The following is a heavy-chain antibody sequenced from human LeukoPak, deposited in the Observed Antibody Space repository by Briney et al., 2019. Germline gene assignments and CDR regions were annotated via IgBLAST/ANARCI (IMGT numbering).Heavy chain of an antibody. D-gene: IGHD3-10*01. CDR3: ARGGHRRYYYTSGSAFDP. J-gene: IGHJ5*02. V-gene: IGHV1-18*01. CDR2: ISAYNGNT. CDR1: GYTFTNYG. Sequence: ASVRVSCKASGYTFTNYGISWVRQAPGQGLEWMGWISAYNGNTHYAQNLQGRVTMTTDTSTSTAYMELKSLRSDDTAVYYCARGGHRRYYYTSGSAFDPWGQGTLVTVSS.